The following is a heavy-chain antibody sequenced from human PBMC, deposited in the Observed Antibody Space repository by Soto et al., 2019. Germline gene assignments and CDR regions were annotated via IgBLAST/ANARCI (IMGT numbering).Heavy chain of an antibody. CDR1: GGSITTYY. V-gene: IGHV4-59*01. Sequence: PSETLSLTCTVSGGSITTYYWSWIRPPPGTGLEWIAYIYYRGTNTYNPSLESRVTMSVDTSKNQFSLNLSSVTAADTAVYYCARTTYTTSNYFDYWGHGTLVTVSS. CDR3: ARTTYTTSNYFDY. J-gene: IGHJ4*01. CDR2: IYYRGTN. D-gene: IGHD2-2*02.